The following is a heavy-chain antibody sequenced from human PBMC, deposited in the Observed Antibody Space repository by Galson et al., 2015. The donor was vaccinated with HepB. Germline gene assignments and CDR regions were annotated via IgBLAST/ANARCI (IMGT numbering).Heavy chain of an antibody. CDR1: KYTFSDYY. CDR2: IFPNSGGT. CDR3: ARGRSKWEPLRDYFDY. J-gene: IGHJ4*02. Sequence: SVKVSCKASKYTFSDYYIHWVRQAPGQGLEWMGWIFPNSGGTTYAQVFQGRVTLTSDTSINTAYMYLSSLTSDDTAVYYCARGRSKWEPLRDYFDYWGQGTLVTVSS. V-gene: IGHV1-2*02. D-gene: IGHD1-26*01.